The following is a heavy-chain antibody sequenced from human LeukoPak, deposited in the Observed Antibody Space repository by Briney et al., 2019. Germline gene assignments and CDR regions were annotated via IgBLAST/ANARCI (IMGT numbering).Heavy chain of an antibody. J-gene: IGHJ5*02. V-gene: IGHV3-13*01. D-gene: IGHD2-15*01. Sequence: GGSLRLSCAASGFTFSSYDMHWVRQATGKGLEWVSAIGTAGDTYYPGSVKDRFTISRENAKNSLYLQMNSLRAGDTAVYYCARALLGYCSGGSCYSGGGFDPWGQGTLVTVSS. CDR1: GFTFSSYD. CDR2: IGTAGDT. CDR3: ARALLGYCSGGSCYSGGGFDP.